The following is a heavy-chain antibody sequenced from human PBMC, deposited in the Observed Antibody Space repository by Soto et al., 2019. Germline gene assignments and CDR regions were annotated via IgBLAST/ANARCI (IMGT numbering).Heavy chain of an antibody. J-gene: IGHJ4*02. CDR1: GYTFTIYG. CDR2: ISPDDGNT. CDR3: AMEAGATIFDY. V-gene: IGHV1-18*01. Sequence: ASVKVSCKASGYTFTIYGINWVRQAPGQGLEWMGWISPDDGNTNYAQKLQGRVTMTTDTSTSTAYMELRSLRSDDTAFYYCAMEAGATIFDYWGQATLGTVSS. D-gene: IGHD3-10*01.